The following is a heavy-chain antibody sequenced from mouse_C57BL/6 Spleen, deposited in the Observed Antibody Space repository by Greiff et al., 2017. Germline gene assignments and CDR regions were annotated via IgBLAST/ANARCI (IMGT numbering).Heavy chain of an antibody. V-gene: IGHV7-3*01. D-gene: IGHD3-2*02. J-gene: IGHJ1*03. CDR2: IRNKANGYTT. CDR3: ARYPDSSGYLWYFDV. Sequence: EVMLVESGGGLVQPGGSLSLSCAASGFTFTDYYMSWVRQPPGKALEWLGFIRNKANGYTTEYSASVKGRFTISRDNSQSILYLQMNALRAEDSATYYCARYPDSSGYLWYFDVWGTGTTVTVSS. CDR1: GFTFTDYY.